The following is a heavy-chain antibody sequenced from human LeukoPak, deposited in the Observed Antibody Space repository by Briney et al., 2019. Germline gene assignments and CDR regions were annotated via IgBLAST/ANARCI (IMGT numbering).Heavy chain of an antibody. CDR3: ARVLTYYDILTGSKRPDYFDY. CDR1: GLSVSRNY. Sequence: GGSLRLSCASSGLSVSRNYMSWVRQAPGKGPQWVSVIYAVYSGATIHYADSVKGRFTISRDNSKNSLYLQMNSLRAEDTAVYCCARVLTYYDILTGSKRPDYFDYWGQGTLVTVSS. D-gene: IGHD3-9*01. V-gene: IGHV3-53*01. CDR2: IYAVYSGATI. J-gene: IGHJ4*02.